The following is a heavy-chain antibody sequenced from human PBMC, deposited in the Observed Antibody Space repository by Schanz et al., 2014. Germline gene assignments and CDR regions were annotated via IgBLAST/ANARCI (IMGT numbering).Heavy chain of an antibody. CDR3: ASRSVYAPT. J-gene: IGHJ5*02. Sequence: EVQLVESGGGLVQPGESLRLSCAVSGFSFSSYSMSWVRQAPGKGLEWVSFISTGRYLYYADSVKGRFTISRDNTKNSVFLQMSSLRVEDTGLYFCASRSVYAPTWGQGILVTVSS. CDR1: GFSFSSYS. V-gene: IGHV3-48*04. D-gene: IGHD2-8*01. CDR2: ISTGRYL.